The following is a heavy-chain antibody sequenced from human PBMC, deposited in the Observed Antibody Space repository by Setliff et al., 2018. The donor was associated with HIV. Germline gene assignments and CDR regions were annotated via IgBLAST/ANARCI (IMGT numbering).Heavy chain of an antibody. CDR3: ARVISSWSAYYIDY. CDR1: GGSISSGSYY. V-gene: IGHV4-61*09. CDR2: IYTSGST. J-gene: IGHJ4*02. Sequence: PSETLSLTCTVSGGSISSGSYYWSWIRQPAGKGLEWIGHIYTSGSTNYNPSLRSRVTISVDTSKNQFSLKLSSVTAADTAVYYCARVISSWSAYYIDYWGQGTLVTVSS. D-gene: IGHD3-3*01.